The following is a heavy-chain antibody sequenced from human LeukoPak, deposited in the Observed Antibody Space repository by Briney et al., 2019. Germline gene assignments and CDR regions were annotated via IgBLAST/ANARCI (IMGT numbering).Heavy chain of an antibody. CDR1: GGSISSGGYY. CDR2: IYYSGST. V-gene: IGHV4-31*03. J-gene: IGHJ5*02. D-gene: IGHD4-17*01. CDR3: ARHVRQYGDHANWFDP. Sequence: SETLSLTCTVSGGSISSGGYYWSWIRQHPGKGLEWIGYIYYSGSTYYNPSLKSRVTISVDTSKNQFSLKLSSVTAADTAVYNCARHVRQYGDHANWFDPWGQGTLVTVSS.